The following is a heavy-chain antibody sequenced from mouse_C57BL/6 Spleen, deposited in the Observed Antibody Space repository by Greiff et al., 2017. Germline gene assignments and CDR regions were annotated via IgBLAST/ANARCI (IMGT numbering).Heavy chain of an antibody. D-gene: IGHD4-1*01. CDR1: GYTFTDYY. Sequence: LVEPGASVKMSCKASGYTFTDYYMNWVKQSHGKSLEWIGVINPYNGGTSYNQKFKGKATLTVDKSSSTAYMELNSLTSEDSAVYYCAKAGTVWYFDVWGTGTTVTVAS. V-gene: IGHV1-19*01. J-gene: IGHJ1*03. CDR3: AKAGTVWYFDV. CDR2: INPYNGGT.